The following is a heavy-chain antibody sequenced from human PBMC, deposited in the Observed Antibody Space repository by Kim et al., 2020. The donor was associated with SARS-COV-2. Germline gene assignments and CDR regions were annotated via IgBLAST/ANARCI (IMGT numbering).Heavy chain of an antibody. D-gene: IGHD5-12*01. J-gene: IGHJ5*02. Sequence: LSLTCAASGFTFSKYWMHWVRQVPGEGLVWVSRSNEDGSITNYADSVRGRFTISRDNARSTLYLQMNSLGAEDTALYYCARDLSGSDDLWGQGTLVT. CDR1: GFTFSKYW. CDR2: SNEDGSIT. V-gene: IGHV3-74*01. CDR3: ARDLSGSDDL.